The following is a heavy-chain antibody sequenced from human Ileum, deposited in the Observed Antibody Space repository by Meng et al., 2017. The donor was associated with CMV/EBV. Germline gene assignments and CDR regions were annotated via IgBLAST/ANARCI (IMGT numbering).Heavy chain of an antibody. J-gene: IGHJ4*02. CDR2: IYTSGST. D-gene: IGHD1-7*01. Sequence: QGQLQESGPGLGKPSETPSLTCTVSGGSISSYYWNWIRQPAGKGLEWIGRIYTSGSTNYNPSLKSRVTMSVDTSKNQFSLKLSSVTAADTAVYYCARDSSGNWNYADYWGQGTLVTVSS. CDR3: ARDSSGNWNYADY. CDR1: GGSISSYY. V-gene: IGHV4-4*07.